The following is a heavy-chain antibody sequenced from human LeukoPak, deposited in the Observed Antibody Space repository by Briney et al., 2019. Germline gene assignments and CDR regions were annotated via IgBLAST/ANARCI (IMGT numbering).Heavy chain of an antibody. CDR1: GGSISSYY. CDR2: IYTSGST. Sequence: SETLSLTCTVSGGSISSYYWSWIRQPAGKGLEWIGRIYTSGSTNYNPSLKSRVTMSVDTSKNQFSLKLSSVTAADTAVYYCARGVWGYSSGWYEEFRGFDYWGQGTLVTVSS. D-gene: IGHD6-19*01. V-gene: IGHV4-4*07. J-gene: IGHJ4*02. CDR3: ARGVWGYSSGWYEEFRGFDY.